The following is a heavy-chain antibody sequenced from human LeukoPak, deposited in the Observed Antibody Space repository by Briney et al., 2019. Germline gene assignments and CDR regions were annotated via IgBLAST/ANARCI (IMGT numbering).Heavy chain of an antibody. CDR3: ARDDGDYFDY. V-gene: IGHV3-30-3*01. D-gene: IGHD4-17*01. CDR2: ISYDGSNK. CDR1: GFTFSSYA. Sequence: QPGRSLRLSCAASGFTFSSYAMHWVRQAPGKGLEWVAVISYDGSNKYYADSVKGRFTISRDNSKNTLYLQMNSLRAEDTAVYYCARDDGDYFDYWGQGTLVTVSS. J-gene: IGHJ4*02.